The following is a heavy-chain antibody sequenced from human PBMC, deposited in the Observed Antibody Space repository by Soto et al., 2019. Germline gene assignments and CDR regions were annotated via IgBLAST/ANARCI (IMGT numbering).Heavy chain of an antibody. V-gene: IGHV4-59*01. J-gene: IGHJ4*02. Sequence: SETLSLTNTVSGGSIISYYWSWIRQPPGKGLEWIGYIYYSGSTNYNPSLKSRVTISVDTSKNQFSLKLSSVTAADTAVYYCASAAVSSSDYFDYWGQGTLVTVSS. D-gene: IGHD6-6*01. CDR3: ASAAVSSSDYFDY. CDR1: GGSIISYY. CDR2: IYYSGST.